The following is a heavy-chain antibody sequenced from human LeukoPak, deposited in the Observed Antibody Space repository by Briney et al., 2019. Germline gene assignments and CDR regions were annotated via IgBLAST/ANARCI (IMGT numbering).Heavy chain of an antibody. CDR2: IYYSGST. D-gene: IGHD3-3*01. J-gene: IGHJ4*02. CDR1: GGSISSYY. Sequence: PSETLSLTCTVSGGSISSYYWSWIRQPPGKGLEWIGYIYYSGSTNYNPSLKSRVTISVDTSKNQFSLKLSSVTAADTAVYYCARARFLEWLSDYFDYWGQGTLVTVSS. V-gene: IGHV4-59*12. CDR3: ARARFLEWLSDYFDY.